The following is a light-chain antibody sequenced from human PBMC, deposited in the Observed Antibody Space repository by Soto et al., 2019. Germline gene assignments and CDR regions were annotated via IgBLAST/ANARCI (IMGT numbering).Light chain of an antibody. J-gene: IGKJ3*01. CDR3: QHTYGVPFT. CDR1: QRIGTY. V-gene: IGKV1-39*01. Sequence: DIQMTQSPSSLSASVGDRVTITCRASQRIGTYLNWYLQKPGKAPQLLIFAATSLQSGVSPRFSGSGSGTYFALTISSLQPEDLATYLCQHTYGVPFTFGPGTKVGIK. CDR2: AAT.